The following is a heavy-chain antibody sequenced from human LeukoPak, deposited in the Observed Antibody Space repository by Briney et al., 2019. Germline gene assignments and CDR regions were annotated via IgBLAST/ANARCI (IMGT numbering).Heavy chain of an antibody. J-gene: IGHJ6*02. V-gene: IGHV3-7*03. CDR1: GFTFSSYW. CDR2: IKQDGSEK. CDR3: ARKAMDGGNHHHYYGMDV. Sequence: GGSLRLSCAASGFTFSSYWMSWVRQAPGKGLEWVANIKQDGSEKYYVDSVKGGFTISRDNAKNSLYLQMNSLRAEDTALYYCARKAMDGGNHHHYYGMDVWGQGTTVTVSS. D-gene: IGHD4-23*01.